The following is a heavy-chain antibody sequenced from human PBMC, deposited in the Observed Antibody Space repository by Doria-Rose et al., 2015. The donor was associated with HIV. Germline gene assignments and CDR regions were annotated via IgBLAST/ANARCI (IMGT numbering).Heavy chain of an antibody. Sequence: VTLKESGPVLVKPTETLTLTCTVSGVSLSSPGMGVSWIRQPPGKALEWLANMYSDDERSYKTSLKSRLTISRGTSKSRVVLTMTDMDPVDTATYYCARIKSSRWYHKYYFDFWGQGTLVIVSA. D-gene: IGHD6-13*01. CDR2: MYSDDER. J-gene: IGHJ4*02. CDR3: ARIKSSRWYHKYYFDF. V-gene: IGHV2-26*01. CDR1: GVSLSSPGMG.